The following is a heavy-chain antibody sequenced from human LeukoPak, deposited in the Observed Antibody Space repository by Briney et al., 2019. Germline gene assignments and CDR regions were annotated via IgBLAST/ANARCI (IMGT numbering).Heavy chain of an antibody. CDR3: ARGQELELHGY. D-gene: IGHD1-7*01. Sequence: ASVKVSCKASGGTFSSYAISWGRQAPGQGLEWMGRIIPILGIANYAQKFQGRVMITADKSTSTAYMELSSLRSEDTAVYYCARGQELELHGYWGQGTLVTVSS. CDR1: GGTFSSYA. J-gene: IGHJ4*02. CDR2: IIPILGIA. V-gene: IGHV1-69*04.